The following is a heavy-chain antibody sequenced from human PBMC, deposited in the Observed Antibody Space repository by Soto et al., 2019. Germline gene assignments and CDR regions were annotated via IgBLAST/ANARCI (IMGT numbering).Heavy chain of an antibody. CDR1: GFSLSTSGVG. Sequence: SGPTLVNPTQTLTLTCTFSGFSLSTSGVGVGWIRQPPAKALEWLALIYGNDEKRYSPSLKSRLTITKDTSKNQLVLTMANMDPVDTATYYCAPGTVPIFGVVPSGLDYWGQGTLVNVSS. J-gene: IGHJ4*02. CDR2: IYGNDEK. D-gene: IGHD3-3*01. V-gene: IGHV2-5*01. CDR3: APGTVPIFGVVPSGLDY.